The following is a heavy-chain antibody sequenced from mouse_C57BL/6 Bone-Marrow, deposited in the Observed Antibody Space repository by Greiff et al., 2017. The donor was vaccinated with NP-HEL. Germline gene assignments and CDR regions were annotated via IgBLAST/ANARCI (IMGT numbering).Heavy chain of an antibody. CDR3: ARSETAQAAWFAY. D-gene: IGHD3-2*02. CDR2: IYPGGGYT. CDR1: GYTFTNYW. Sequence: VKLVESGAELVRPGTSVKMSCKASGYTFTNYWIGWAKQRPGHGLEWIGDIYPGGGYTNYNGKFKGKATLTADKSSSTAYMQFSSLTSEDSAIYYCARSETAQAAWFAYWGQGTLVTVSA. J-gene: IGHJ3*01. V-gene: IGHV1-63*01.